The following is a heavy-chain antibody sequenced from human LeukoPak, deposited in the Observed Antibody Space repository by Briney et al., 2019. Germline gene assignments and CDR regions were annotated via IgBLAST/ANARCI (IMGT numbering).Heavy chain of an antibody. Sequence: PGGSLRLSCAASGFSFSNYAMSWVRQAPGKGLEWVSYVAGCGGKKFHADSVKGRFTISRDNSRNTMFLQMNSLRVEDTAVYYCAKCRLSYGDDAFHVWGQGTMVLVSS. D-gene: IGHD4-17*01. CDR3: AKCRLSYGDDAFHV. J-gene: IGHJ3*01. CDR2: VAGCGGKK. V-gene: IGHV3-23*01. CDR1: GFSFSNYA.